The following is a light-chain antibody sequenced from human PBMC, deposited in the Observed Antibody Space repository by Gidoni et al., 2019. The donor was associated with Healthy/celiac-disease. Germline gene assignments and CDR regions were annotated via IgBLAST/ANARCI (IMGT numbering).Light chain of an antibody. Sequence: ELVFTQSPATLSLSPGERATLSCSASQSVSSYLAWYQQKPGQAPRLLIYDASNRATGIPARFSGSGSGTDFTLTISSQEPEDFAVYYCQQHSNWITFGQXTRLEIK. J-gene: IGKJ5*01. CDR2: DAS. CDR3: QQHSNWIT. CDR1: QSVSSY. V-gene: IGKV3-11*01.